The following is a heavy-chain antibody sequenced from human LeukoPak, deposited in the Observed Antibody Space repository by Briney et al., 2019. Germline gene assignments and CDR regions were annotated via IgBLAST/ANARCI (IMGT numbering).Heavy chain of an antibody. CDR1: SGSIRSYY. Sequence: SETLSLTCTVSSGSIRSYYWGWVRQPPGKGLEWIGRIYTTGTTQYNPSLKGRVTMSVDTSTNQFSLNLRSMTAADTAVYYWGRQGYTASYYFFDYWSQGTLVAVS. D-gene: IGHD1-26*01. J-gene: IGHJ4*02. V-gene: IGHV4-4*07. CDR3: GRQGYTASYYFFDY. CDR2: IYTTGTT.